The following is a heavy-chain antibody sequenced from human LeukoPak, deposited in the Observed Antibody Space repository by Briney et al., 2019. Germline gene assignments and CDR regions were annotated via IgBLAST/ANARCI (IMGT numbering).Heavy chain of an antibody. CDR2: INPSGGST. Sequence: ASVKVSCKASGYTFTSYYMHWVRQAPGQGLEWMGIINPSGGSTSYAQKFQGRVTMTRDTSTSTVYMELSSQRSEDTAVYYCARDLGYCTNGVCYDLYYWGQGTLVTVSS. CDR3: ARDLGYCTNGVCYDLYY. J-gene: IGHJ4*02. CDR1: GYTFTSYY. V-gene: IGHV1-46*01. D-gene: IGHD2-8*01.